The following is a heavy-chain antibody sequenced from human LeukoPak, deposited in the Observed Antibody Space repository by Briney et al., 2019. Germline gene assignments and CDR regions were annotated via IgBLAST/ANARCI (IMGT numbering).Heavy chain of an antibody. J-gene: IGHJ6*03. CDR3: ARGFRIAAAGTPSGYYYMDV. D-gene: IGHD6-13*01. Sequence: SETLPLTCTVSGGSIRSYYWSWIRQPPGKGLEWIGYIYYSGSTNYNPSLKSRVTISVDTSKNQFSLKLSSVTAADTAVYYCARGFRIAAAGTPSGYYYMDVWGKGTTVTVSS. CDR2: IYYSGST. CDR1: GGSIRSYY. V-gene: IGHV4-59*01.